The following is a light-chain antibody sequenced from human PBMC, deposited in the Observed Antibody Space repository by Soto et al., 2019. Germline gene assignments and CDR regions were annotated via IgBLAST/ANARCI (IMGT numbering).Light chain of an antibody. CDR3: QKYNSVPRT. CDR2: AAS. V-gene: IGKV1-27*01. J-gene: IGKJ1*01. CDR1: QGINNY. Sequence: DIRMTQSPPSLSASVGDKITITCRASQGINNYLAWYQQKPGEVPKLLIYAASTLQSGVSYRFSGSGSGTVFTLTINSLQPEDVGSYYCQKYNSVPRTFGQGTKVEIK.